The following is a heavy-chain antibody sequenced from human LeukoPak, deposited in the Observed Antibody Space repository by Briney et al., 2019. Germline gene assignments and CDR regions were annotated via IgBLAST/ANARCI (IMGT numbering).Heavy chain of an antibody. J-gene: IGHJ4*01. CDR1: GGSISSYY. CDR3: ARGSGWFYY. CDR2: IYYSGST. V-gene: IGHV4-59*01. D-gene: IGHD6-19*01. Sequence: SETLSLTCTVSGGSISSYYWSWTRQPPGKGLEWIGYIYYSGSTNYNPSLKSRVTISGDTSKKQISLKLSSVIAADTAVYYCARGSGWFYYWGHGTLVTVSS.